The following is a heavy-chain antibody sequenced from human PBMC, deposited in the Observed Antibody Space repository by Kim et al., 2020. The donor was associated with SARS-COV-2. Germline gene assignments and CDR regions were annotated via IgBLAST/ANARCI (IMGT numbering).Heavy chain of an antibody. D-gene: IGHD2-2*01. J-gene: IGHJ4*02. Sequence: GGSLRLSCAASGFTFSSYAMHWVRQAPGKGLEWVAVISYDGSNKYYADSVKGRFTISRDNSKNTLYLQMNSLRAEDTAVYYCARGSKLLDYWGQGTLVTVSS. CDR1: GFTFSSYA. CDR3: ARGSKLLDY. V-gene: IGHV3-30-3*01. CDR2: ISYDGSNK.